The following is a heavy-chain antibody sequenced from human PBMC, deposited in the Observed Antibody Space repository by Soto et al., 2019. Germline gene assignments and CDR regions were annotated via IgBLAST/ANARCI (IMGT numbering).Heavy chain of an antibody. CDR3: ARGGHSDNGVCSAIDY. D-gene: IGHD5-12*01. J-gene: IGHJ4*02. CDR1: GGSISTYY. V-gene: IGHV4-59*08. CDR2: IYYGGSA. Sequence: QVQLRESCPGLVKPSETLSLTCTVSGGSISTYYWSWIRQPPGKGLEWIGYIYYGGSADYNPSLKSRGTISVDTSKKPFSLKLRSVTAADPAVYYCARGGHSDNGVCSAIDYWGQGSLVNV.